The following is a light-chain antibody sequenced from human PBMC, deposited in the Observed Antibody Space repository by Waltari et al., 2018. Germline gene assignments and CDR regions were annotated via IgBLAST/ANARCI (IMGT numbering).Light chain of an antibody. CDR1: QRIASIY. V-gene: IGKV3-20*01. CDR2: GTS. CDR3: QHYGTSST. J-gene: IGKJ1*01. Sequence: VVLTQSPGTLSLSPGDRATLSFRASQRIASIYLVWYQQRHGQAPRLLISGTSTRATGIPDRFSGSGSGTDFTLTISRLEPEDVAVYYCQHYGTSSTFGQGTKVDIK.